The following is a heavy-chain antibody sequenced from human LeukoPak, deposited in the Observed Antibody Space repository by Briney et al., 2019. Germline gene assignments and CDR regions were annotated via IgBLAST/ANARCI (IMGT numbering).Heavy chain of an antibody. CDR2: IYYSGST. CDR3: ARAGDSSSWYEWSWFDP. V-gene: IGHV4-30-4*01. CDR1: GGSISSGDYY. J-gene: IGHJ5*02. Sequence: SETPSLTCTVSGGSISSGDYYWSWIRQPPGKGLEWIGYIYYSGSTYYNPSLKSRVTISVDTSKNQFSLKLSSVTAADTAVYYCARAGDSSSWYEWSWFDPWGQGTLVTVSS. D-gene: IGHD6-13*01.